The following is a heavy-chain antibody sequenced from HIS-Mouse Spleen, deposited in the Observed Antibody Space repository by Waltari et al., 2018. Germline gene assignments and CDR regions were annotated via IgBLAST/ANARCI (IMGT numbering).Heavy chain of an antibody. J-gene: IGHJ5*02. Sequence: EVQLVESGGGLVKPGGSLSLSCAASGFTFSSHSIPWVRQAPVKGLEWVSSISSSSSYIYYADSVKGRFTISRDNAKNSLYLQMNSLRAEDTAVYYCARDPSGYDNHWGQGTLVTVSS. CDR1: GFTFSSHS. CDR3: ARDPSGYDNH. CDR2: ISSSSSYI. V-gene: IGHV3-21*01. D-gene: IGHD5-12*01.